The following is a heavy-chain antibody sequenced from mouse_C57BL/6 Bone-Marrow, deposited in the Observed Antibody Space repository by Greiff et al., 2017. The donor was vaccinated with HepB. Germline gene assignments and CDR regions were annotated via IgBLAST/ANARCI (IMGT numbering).Heavy chain of an antibody. Sequence: QVQLKQSGAELVRPGASVKLSCKASGYTFTDYYINWVKQRPGQGLEWIARIYPGSGNTYYNEKFKGKATLTAEKSSSTAYMQLSSLTSEDSAVYFCARTPSYGYDSAWFAYWGQGTLVTVSA. CDR3: ARTPSYGYDSAWFAY. CDR2: IYPGSGNT. D-gene: IGHD2-2*01. CDR1: GYTFTDYY. V-gene: IGHV1-76*01. J-gene: IGHJ3*01.